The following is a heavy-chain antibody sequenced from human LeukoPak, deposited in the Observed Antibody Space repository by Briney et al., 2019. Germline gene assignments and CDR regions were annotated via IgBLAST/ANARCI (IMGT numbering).Heavy chain of an antibody. CDR2: IYYSGST. CDR3: ARRTLGLLAP. D-gene: IGHD3/OR15-3a*01. J-gene: IGHJ5*02. V-gene: IGHV4-39*07. CDR1: SGSISSSSYY. Sequence: PSETLSLTCTVSSGSISSSSYYWGWIRQPPGKGLEWIGSIYYSGSTYYNPSLKSRVTISVDTSKNQFSLKLSSVTAADTAVYYCARRTLGLLAPWGQGTLVTVSS.